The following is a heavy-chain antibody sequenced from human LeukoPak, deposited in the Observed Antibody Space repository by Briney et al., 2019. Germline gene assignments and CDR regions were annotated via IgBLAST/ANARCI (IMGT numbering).Heavy chain of an antibody. J-gene: IGHJ6*02. V-gene: IGHV3-43*02. CDR3: ATWAFYHGLDV. D-gene: IGHD1-26*01. CDR2: INSVGTKT. CDR1: GFAFQAFD. Sequence: GGSLTLSCAASGFAFQAFDMHWVRQAPGKGLEWVSLINSVGTKTYYADSVRGRFTVSRDNSKNSLYLQMNSLITEDTALYYCATWAFYHGLDVWGQGSTVTISS.